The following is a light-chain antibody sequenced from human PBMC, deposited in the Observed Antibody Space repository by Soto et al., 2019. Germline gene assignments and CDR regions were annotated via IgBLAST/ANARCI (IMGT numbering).Light chain of an antibody. J-gene: IGLJ1*01. CDR2: EVS. CDR3: SSYTSTSARV. CDR1: SSDIGAYKY. V-gene: IGLV2-14*01. Sequence: QSALTQPASVSGSPGQSITISCTGTSSDIGAYKYVSWYQHHSGKAPKLIIYEVSIRPSGISNRFSGSMSGNTASPTISGLQAEDEADYYCSSYTSTSARVFGTGTKVTV.